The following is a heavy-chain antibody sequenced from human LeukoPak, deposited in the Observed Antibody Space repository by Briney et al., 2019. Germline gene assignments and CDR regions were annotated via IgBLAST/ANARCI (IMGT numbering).Heavy chain of an antibody. J-gene: IGHJ2*01. CDR2: ISGSGGST. V-gene: IGHV3-23*01. Sequence: GGSLRLSCAASGFTFSSYAMSWVRQAPGKGLEWVSSISGSGGSTYYADSVKGRFTISRDNSKNTLYLQMNSLRAEDTAVYYCAKDGSGYSYGYHWYFDLWGRGTLVTVSS. D-gene: IGHD5-18*01. CDR3: AKDGSGYSYGYHWYFDL. CDR1: GFTFSSYA.